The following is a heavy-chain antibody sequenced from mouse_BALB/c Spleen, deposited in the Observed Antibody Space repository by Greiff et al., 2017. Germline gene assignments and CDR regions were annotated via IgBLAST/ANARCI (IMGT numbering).Heavy chain of an antibody. CDR1: GFNIKDTY. J-gene: IGHJ4*01. Sequence: EVKLMESGAELVKPGASVKLSCTASGFNIKDTYMHWVKQRPEQGLEWIGRIDPANGNTKYDPKFQGKATITADTSSNTAYLQLSSLTSEDTAVYYCVRITTGNYAMDYWGQGTSVTVSS. CDR3: VRITTGNYAMDY. CDR2: IDPANGNT. D-gene: IGHD2-4*01. V-gene: IGHV14-3*02.